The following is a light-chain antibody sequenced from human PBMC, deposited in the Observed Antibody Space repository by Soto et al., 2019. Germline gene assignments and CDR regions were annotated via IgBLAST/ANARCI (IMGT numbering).Light chain of an antibody. J-gene: IGLJ3*02. CDR3: QTWGTGVRV. CDR2: VNSDGSH. V-gene: IGLV4-69*01. CDR1: SGHSRYA. Sequence: QPVLTQSPSASASLGASVKLTCTLSSGHSRYAIAWHQQQPEKGPRYMMKVNSDGSHNKGDGIPDRFSGSSSGAERYLTISSLQSEDEADYYCQTWGTGVRVFGGGTQLT.